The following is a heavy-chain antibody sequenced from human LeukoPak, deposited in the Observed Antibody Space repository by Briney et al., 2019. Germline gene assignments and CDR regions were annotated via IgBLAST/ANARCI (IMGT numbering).Heavy chain of an antibody. CDR2: ISSSGSTI. CDR3: ARDDSSGYYYPFDY. D-gene: IGHD3-22*01. J-gene: IGHJ4*02. Sequence: GGSLRLSCAASGFSFSCYEVNWVRQAPGKGLEWVSYISSSGSTIYYGDSVKGRFTISRDNAKNSLYLQMNSLRAEDTAVYYCARDDSSGYYYPFDYWGQGTLVTVSS. V-gene: IGHV3-48*03. CDR1: GFSFSCYE.